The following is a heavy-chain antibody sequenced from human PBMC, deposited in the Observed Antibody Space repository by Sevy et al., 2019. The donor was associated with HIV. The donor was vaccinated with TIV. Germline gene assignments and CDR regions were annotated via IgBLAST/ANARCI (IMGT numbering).Heavy chain of an antibody. J-gene: IGHJ4*02. CDR3: AKDSYFDNTLFDY. Sequence: GGSLRLSCAASGFTLNNYAMNWVRQAPGKGLEWVSGISGSGGTTYYAVSVKGRFTISRDNSKNTLYLQMNSLRAEDTAVYYCAKDSYFDNTLFDYWGQGTLVTVSS. V-gene: IGHV3-23*01. D-gene: IGHD3-22*01. CDR1: GFTLNNYA. CDR2: ISGSGGTT.